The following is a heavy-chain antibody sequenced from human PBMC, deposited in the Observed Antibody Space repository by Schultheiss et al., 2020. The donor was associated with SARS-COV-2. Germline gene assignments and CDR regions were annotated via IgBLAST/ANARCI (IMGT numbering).Heavy chain of an antibody. Sequence: GGSLRLSCAASGFTFSSYWMSWVRQAPGKGLEWVANIKQDGSEKYYVDSVKGRFTISRDNAKNSLYLQMNSLRAEDTAVYYCAREIKEGYYYDSSGYSDYWGQGTLVTVSS. CDR3: AREIKEGYYYDSSGYSDY. CDR1: GFTFSSYW. J-gene: IGHJ4*02. D-gene: IGHD3-22*01. CDR2: IKQDGSEK. V-gene: IGHV3-7*01.